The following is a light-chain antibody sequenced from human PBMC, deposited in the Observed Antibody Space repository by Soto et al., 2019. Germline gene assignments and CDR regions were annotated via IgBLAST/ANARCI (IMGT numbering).Light chain of an antibody. J-gene: IGKJ5*01. CDR1: QSVSGSH. CDR2: GAS. V-gene: IGKV3-20*01. Sequence: ESVLTQSPGTLSLSPGERATLSCRASQSVSGSHLAWYQQKPGQAPRLLIYGASTRATGIPDRFSGSGSGTNVTLSIRRLEPEDVAVYYCQHYGFSLITFGQGTRLEIK. CDR3: QHYGFSLIT.